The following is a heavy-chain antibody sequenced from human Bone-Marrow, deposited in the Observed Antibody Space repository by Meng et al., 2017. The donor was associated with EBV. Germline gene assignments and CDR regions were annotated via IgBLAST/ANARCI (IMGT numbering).Heavy chain of an antibody. CDR2: IYHSGTT. J-gene: IGHJ5*02. D-gene: IGHD5-18*01. V-gene: IGHV4-39*01. CDR3: ARRAASWFDP. CDR1: GASITTYTSY. Sequence: GSHPDMLKPSEPLSLTSHVSGASITTYTSYWGWIRQPPGKGLEWIGTIYHSGTTYYNPSLQSRVTISVDTSKNQFSLKMNSVTAADTAVYYCARRAASWFDPWGQGALVTVSS.